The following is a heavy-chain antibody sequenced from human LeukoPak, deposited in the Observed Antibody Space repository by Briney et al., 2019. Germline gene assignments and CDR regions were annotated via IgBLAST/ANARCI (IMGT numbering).Heavy chain of an antibody. D-gene: IGHD3-3*01. CDR1: GGSVSSYY. Sequence: SETLSLTCTVSGGSVSSYYWSWIRQPPGKGLEWIGYIYYSGSTNYNPSLKSRVTISVDTSKNQFSPKLSSVTAADTAVYYCARSPYDFWSGYSHYYYMDVWGKGTTVTVSS. CDR3: ARSPYDFWSGYSHYYYMDV. J-gene: IGHJ6*03. CDR2: IYYSGST. V-gene: IGHV4-59*02.